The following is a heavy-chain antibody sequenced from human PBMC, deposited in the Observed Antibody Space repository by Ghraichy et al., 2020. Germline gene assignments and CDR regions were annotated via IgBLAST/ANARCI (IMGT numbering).Heavy chain of an antibody. CDR3: AKDSGYIVGATLLDY. J-gene: IGHJ4*02. CDR1: RFTFSIYA. V-gene: IGHV3-23*01. D-gene: IGHD1-26*01. Sequence: GGSLRLSCTASRFTFSIYAMSWVRQAPGKGLEWVSALSANGGRTYYADSVKGRFTISRDNSRNTLYLQMNSLRAEDTAVYYCAKDSGYIVGATLLDYWGQGTLVTVSS. CDR2: LSANGGRT.